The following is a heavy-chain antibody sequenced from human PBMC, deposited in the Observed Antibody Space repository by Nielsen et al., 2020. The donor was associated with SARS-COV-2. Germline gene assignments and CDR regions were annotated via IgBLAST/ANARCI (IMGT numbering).Heavy chain of an antibody. J-gene: IGHJ4*02. CDR1: GGSISSGDYY. CDR3: ATTYDSSGYYQYYFDY. CDR2: IYYSGST. D-gene: IGHD3-22*01. Sequence: LRLSCTVSGGSISSGDYYWSWIRQPPGKGLEWIGYIYYSGSTYYNPSLKSRVTISVDTSKNQFSLKLSSVTAADTAAYYCATTYDSSGYYQYYFDYWGQGTLVTVSS. V-gene: IGHV4-30-4*01.